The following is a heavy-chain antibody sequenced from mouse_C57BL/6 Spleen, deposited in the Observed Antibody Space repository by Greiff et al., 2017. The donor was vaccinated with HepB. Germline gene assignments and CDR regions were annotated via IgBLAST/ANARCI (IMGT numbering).Heavy chain of an antibody. D-gene: IGHD1-1*01. J-gene: IGHJ3*01. CDR3: AGDGGSSYEAWFAY. CDR1: GFTFSSYA. Sequence: EVMLVESGGGLVKPGGSLKLSCAASGFTFSSYAMSWVRQTPEKRLEWVATLSDGGSSTYYPDNVKGRFTISRDNAKNNLYLQMSHLTSDDTAMYYCAGDGGSSYEAWFAYWGQGTLVTVSA. V-gene: IGHV5-4*01. CDR2: LSDGGSST.